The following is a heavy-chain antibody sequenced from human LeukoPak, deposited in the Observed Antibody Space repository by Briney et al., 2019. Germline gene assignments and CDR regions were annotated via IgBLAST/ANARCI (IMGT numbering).Heavy chain of an antibody. J-gene: IGHJ4*02. V-gene: IGHV3-23*01. Sequence: GGSPRLSCAASGFTFSSYAMSWVRQAPGKGLEWVSAISGSGGSTYYADSVKGRFTISRDNSKNTLYLQMNSLRAEDTAVYYCAKVTDSSGYVYWGQGTLVTVSS. CDR2: ISGSGGST. CDR1: GFTFSSYA. D-gene: IGHD3-22*01. CDR3: AKVTDSSGYVY.